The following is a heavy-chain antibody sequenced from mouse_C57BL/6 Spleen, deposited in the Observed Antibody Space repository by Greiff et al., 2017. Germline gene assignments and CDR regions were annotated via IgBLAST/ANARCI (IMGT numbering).Heavy chain of an antibody. CDR3: ARSIYYYGSTYDMGY. CDR2: INPNYVTT. CDR1: GYSFTDYN. Sequence: VQLQQSGPELVKPGASVKISCKASGYSFTDYNMNWVKQSNGKSLEWIGVINPNYVTTSYNQKFKGKATLTVDQSSSTAYMQLNCLTSEDSAVYYSARSIYYYGSTYDMGYWGQGTSVTVSS. J-gene: IGHJ4*01. D-gene: IGHD1-1*01. V-gene: IGHV1-39*01.